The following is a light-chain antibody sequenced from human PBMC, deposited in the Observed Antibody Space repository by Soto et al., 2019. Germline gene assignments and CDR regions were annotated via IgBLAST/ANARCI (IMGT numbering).Light chain of an antibody. Sequence: QSDLTQPASVSGSPGQSITISCTGTSIDVGSYNLVSWYQQHPGKAPKLMIYEVSKRPSGVSNRFSGSKSGNTASLTISGLQAEDEADYYCCSYAGSSTFYVFGTGTKVTVL. J-gene: IGLJ1*01. V-gene: IGLV2-23*02. CDR2: EVS. CDR1: SIDVGSYNL. CDR3: CSYAGSSTFYV.